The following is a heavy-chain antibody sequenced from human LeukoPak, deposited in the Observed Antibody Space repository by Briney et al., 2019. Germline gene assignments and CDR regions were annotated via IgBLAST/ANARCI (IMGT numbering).Heavy chain of an antibody. D-gene: IGHD4-23*01. CDR1: GFTFSSYS. CDR2: ISSSSSYI. J-gene: IGHJ4*02. Sequence: GGSLRLSCAASGFTFSSYSMNWVRQAPGKGLEWVSSISSSSSYIYYADSVKGRFTISRDNAKNSLYLQMNSLRAEDTAVYYCARYYPCGDYGGHGAYYFDYWGQGTLVTVSS. V-gene: IGHV3-21*01. CDR3: ARYYPCGDYGGHGAYYFDY.